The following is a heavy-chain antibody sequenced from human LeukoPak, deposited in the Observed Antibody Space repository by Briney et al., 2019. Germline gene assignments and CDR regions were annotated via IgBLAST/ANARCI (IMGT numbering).Heavy chain of an antibody. CDR2: ISSSGSTI. J-gene: IGHJ6*04. CDR1: GFTFNAYG. CDR3: ARSAMDV. Sequence: GGSLRLSCAASGFTFNAYGMTWGRQAPGQGLEWISYISSSGSTISYADSVKGRFTVSRNNARNSLYLQMDSLRADDTAVYHCARSAMDVWGKGTTVTVSS. V-gene: IGHV3-48*04.